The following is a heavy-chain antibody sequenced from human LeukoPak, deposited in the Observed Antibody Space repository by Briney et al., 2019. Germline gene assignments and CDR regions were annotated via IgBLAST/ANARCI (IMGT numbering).Heavy chain of an antibody. Sequence: PSETLCLTCTVSGCSISSGSYYWSWMRQPAGKGLDWIGRIYASGSTNYNPSLKSRVTISVDTSKNQFSLKLSSVTAADTAVYYCARDSITMVRGVIIAPHWFDPWGQGTLVTVSS. V-gene: IGHV4-61*02. J-gene: IGHJ5*02. CDR1: GCSISSGSYY. D-gene: IGHD3-10*01. CDR2: IYASGST. CDR3: ARDSITMVRGVIIAPHWFDP.